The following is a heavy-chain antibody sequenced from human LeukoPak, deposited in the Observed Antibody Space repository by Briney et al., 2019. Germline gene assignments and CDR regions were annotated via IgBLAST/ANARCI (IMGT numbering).Heavy chain of an antibody. J-gene: IGHJ6*02. CDR1: GGSISSYY. CDR3: VRQYSSGWTYYYGMDV. D-gene: IGHD6-19*01. CDR2: IYYSGST. Sequence: PTETLSLTCTVSGGSISSYYWSWIRQPPGKGLEWIGYIYYSGSTNYNPSFKSRVTISVDTSKNQFSLQLNSVTPEDTAVYYCVRQYSSGWTYYYGMDVWGQGTTVTVSS. V-gene: IGHV4-59*08.